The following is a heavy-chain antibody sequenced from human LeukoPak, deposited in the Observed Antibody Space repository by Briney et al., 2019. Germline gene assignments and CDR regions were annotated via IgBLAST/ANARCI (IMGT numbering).Heavy chain of an antibody. CDR1: GGSIISSSYY. CDR3: ARRDSSSVVPWWDS. CDR2: IYYSGNT. J-gene: IGHJ4*02. V-gene: IGHV4-39*01. D-gene: IGHD6-13*01. Sequence: PSETLSLTCTVSGGSIISSSYYWGWIRQPPGKGLEWIGSIYYSGNTYYNPSLKGRVTISVDTSKNQFSLKLSSVTAADTAVYSCARRDSSSVVPWWDSWGQGTLVTVSS.